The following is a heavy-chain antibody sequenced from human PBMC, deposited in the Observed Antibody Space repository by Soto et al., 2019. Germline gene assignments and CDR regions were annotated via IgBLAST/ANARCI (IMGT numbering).Heavy chain of an antibody. CDR3: ARGLVGALDY. CDR2: INAYHGNT. J-gene: IGHJ4*02. D-gene: IGHD1-26*01. V-gene: IGHV1-18*04. CDR1: VYTFTTYN. Sequence: GASVKVSCKASVYTFTTYNINWVRQAPGHGLEWMGWINAYHGNTNYAQKPQGRVTMTTDTSTSTAYMELMSLRFDDTAVYYCARGLVGALDYLGQGSLVTVSS.